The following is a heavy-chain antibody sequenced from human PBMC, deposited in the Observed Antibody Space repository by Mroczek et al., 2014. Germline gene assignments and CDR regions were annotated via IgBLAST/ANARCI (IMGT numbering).Heavy chain of an antibody. J-gene: IGHJ6*02. D-gene: IGHD3-22*01. CDR1: GGTFSSYT. Sequence: VQLVESGAEVKKPGSSVKVSCKASGGTFSSYTISWVRQAPGQGLEWMGRIIPILGIANYAQKFQGRVTITADKSTSTAYMELSSLRSEDTAVYYCARMYYDSSGEEYYYYGMDVWGQGTTVTVSS. CDR3: ARMYYDSSGEEYYYYGMDV. V-gene: IGHV1-69*09. CDR2: IIPILGIA.